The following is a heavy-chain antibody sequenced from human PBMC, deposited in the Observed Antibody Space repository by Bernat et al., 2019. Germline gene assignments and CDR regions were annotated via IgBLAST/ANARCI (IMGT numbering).Heavy chain of an antibody. CDR2: ICSSGSTI. J-gene: IGHJ4*02. CDR3: ARNLAAAGPAGFDY. CDR1: GFTFSSYE. D-gene: IGHD6-13*01. Sequence: EVQLVESGGGLVEPGGSLRLSCAASGFTFSSYEMNWVRQAPGKGLEWVSYICSSGSTIYYADSVKGRFTISRDNAKNSLYLQMNSLRAEDTAVYYCARNLAAAGPAGFDYWGQGTLVTVSS. V-gene: IGHV3-48*03.